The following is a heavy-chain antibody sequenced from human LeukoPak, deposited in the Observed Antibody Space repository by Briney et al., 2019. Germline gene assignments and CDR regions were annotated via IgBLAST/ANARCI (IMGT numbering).Heavy chain of an antibody. CDR1: GFNFNTYW. CDR2: IKQDGSEK. D-gene: IGHD5-18*01. CDR3: ARDRGYTFDL. V-gene: IGHV3-7*01. Sequence: GGSLRLSCAASGFNFNTYWMTWVRQAPGKGLELVATIKQDGSEKYYVDSVKGRFTISRDNAKNSLYLQMNSLRAEDTAAYYCARDRGYTFDLWGRGTLVTVSS. J-gene: IGHJ2*01.